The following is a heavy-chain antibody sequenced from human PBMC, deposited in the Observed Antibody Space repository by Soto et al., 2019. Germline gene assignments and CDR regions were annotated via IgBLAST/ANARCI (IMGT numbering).Heavy chain of an antibody. Sequence: SETLSLTCFVSGGSISSPSYYWAWIRHPPGKGLEWIGTIFYSGNTYYNPSLKSRVTISVHTSKNQVSLKLSSVTAADTRVYYCARLRPIRFAYYYGLEVWGPGTTVTVSS. CDR2: IFYSGNT. V-gene: IGHV4-39*01. J-gene: IGHJ6*02. CDR3: ARLRPIRFAYYYGLEV. CDR1: GGSISSPSYY. D-gene: IGHD3-3*01.